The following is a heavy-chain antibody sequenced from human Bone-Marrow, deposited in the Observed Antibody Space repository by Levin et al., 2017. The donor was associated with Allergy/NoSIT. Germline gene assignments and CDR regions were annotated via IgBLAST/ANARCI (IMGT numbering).Heavy chain of an antibody. CDR3: AKGGYHYYGMDL. CDR2: ISWNSGSI. D-gene: IGHD3-16*02. Sequence: PGGSLRLSCVASGFTFDNNAMHWVRLPPGKGLEWVSGISWNSGSIGYADSVKGRFTISRDNAKKSLYLQMNSLRVEDTALYYCAKGGYHYYGMDLWGQGTTVTVSS. J-gene: IGHJ6*02. CDR1: GFTFDNNA. V-gene: IGHV3-9*01.